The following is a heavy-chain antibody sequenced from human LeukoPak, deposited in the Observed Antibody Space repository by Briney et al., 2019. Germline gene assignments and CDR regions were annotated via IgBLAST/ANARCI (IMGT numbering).Heavy chain of an antibody. D-gene: IGHD4-17*01. Sequence: GRSLRLSCTASGFTFGDYAISWVRQAPGKGLEWVAVIWYDGSNKYYADSVKGRFTISRDNSKNTLYLQMNSLRAEDTAVYYCARDQEYGELDYWGQGTLVTVSS. J-gene: IGHJ4*02. V-gene: IGHV3-33*01. CDR2: IWYDGSNK. CDR1: GFTFGDYA. CDR3: ARDQEYGELDY.